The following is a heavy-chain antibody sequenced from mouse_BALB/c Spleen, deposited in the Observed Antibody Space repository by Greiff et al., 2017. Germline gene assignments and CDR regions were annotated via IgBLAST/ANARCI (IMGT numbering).Heavy chain of an antibody. CDR1: GYAFTNYW. CDR3: ARTDY. J-gene: IGHJ2*01. V-gene: IGHV1-63*01. CDR2: IYPGSGNT. Sequence: VKLVVSGAELVRPGTSVKISCKASGYAFTNYWLGWVKQRPGHGLEWIGDIYPGSGNTYYNEKFKGKATLTADKSSSTAYMQLSSLTSEDSAVYFCARTDYWGQGTTLTVSS.